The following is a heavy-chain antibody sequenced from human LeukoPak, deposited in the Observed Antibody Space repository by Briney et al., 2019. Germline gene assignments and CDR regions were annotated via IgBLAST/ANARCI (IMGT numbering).Heavy chain of an antibody. V-gene: IGHV3-33*01. J-gene: IGHJ4*02. Sequence: PGGSLRLSCAASGFTFSSYGMHWVRQAPGTGLEWVAVIWYDGSQRHYADSVKGRFTISRDNSKKTVYLQMNSLRAEDTAVYYCASDELRYPLDWGQGTLVTVSS. CDR1: GFTFSSYG. D-gene: IGHD3-9*01. CDR3: ASDELRYPLD. CDR2: IWYDGSQR.